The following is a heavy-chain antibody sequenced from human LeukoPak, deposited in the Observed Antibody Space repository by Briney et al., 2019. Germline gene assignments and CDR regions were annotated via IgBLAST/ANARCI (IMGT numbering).Heavy chain of an antibody. CDR3: AKDRLVHDS. Sequence: GGSLRLSCAASGFTFSSSDMSWVRQAPGKGPAWVSGISGSGTTTYYADSVKGRFTISRDNSKNTLYLQMNSLRADDTAVYYCAKDRLVHDSWGQGTLVTVSS. J-gene: IGHJ4*02. V-gene: IGHV3-23*01. CDR1: GFTFSSSD. CDR2: ISGSGTTT. D-gene: IGHD6-13*01.